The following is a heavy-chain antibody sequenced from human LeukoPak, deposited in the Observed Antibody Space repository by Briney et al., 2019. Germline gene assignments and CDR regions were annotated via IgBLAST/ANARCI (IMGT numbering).Heavy chain of an antibody. CDR2: IRYDGSNK. V-gene: IGHV3-30*02. CDR3: AKIALLRFLEWFRDAFDI. CDR1: GFSFSHYG. J-gene: IGHJ3*02. D-gene: IGHD3-3*01. Sequence: GGSLRLSCAASGFSFSHYGMNWVRQAPGKGLEWVAFIRYDGSNKYYADSVKGRFTISRDNSKNTLYLQMNSLRAEDTAVYYCAKIALLRFLEWFRDAFDIWGQGTMVTVSS.